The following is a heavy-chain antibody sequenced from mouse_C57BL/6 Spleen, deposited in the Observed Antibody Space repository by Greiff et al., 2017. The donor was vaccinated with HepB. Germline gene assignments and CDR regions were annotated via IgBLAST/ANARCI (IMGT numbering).Heavy chain of an antibody. CDR3: ARGYDYDDNYYAMDY. V-gene: IGHV1-39*01. D-gene: IGHD2-4*01. CDR1: GYSFTDYN. J-gene: IGHJ4*01. Sequence: EVQLQESGPELVKPGASVKISCKASGYSFTDYNMNWVKQSNGKSLEWIGVINPNYGTTSYNQKFKGKATLTVDQSSSTAYMQLNSLTSEDSAVYYCARGYDYDDNYYAMDYWGQGTSVTVSS. CDR2: INPNYGTT.